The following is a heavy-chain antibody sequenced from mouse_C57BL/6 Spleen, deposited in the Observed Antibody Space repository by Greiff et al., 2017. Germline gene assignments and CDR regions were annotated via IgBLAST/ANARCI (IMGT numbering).Heavy chain of an antibody. CDR1: GFNIKNTY. V-gene: IGHV14-3*01. CDR3: ARDFYCSSLDY. J-gene: IGHJ2*01. D-gene: IGHD1-1*01. CDR2: IDPANGNT. Sequence: VQLQQSVAELVRPGASVKLSCTASGFNIKNTYMHWVKQRPEQGLEWIGRIDPANGNTKYAPKFHGKVTITANTSSNTAYLQLISLTSEDYAIYYCARDFYCSSLDYWGQGTTLTVSS.